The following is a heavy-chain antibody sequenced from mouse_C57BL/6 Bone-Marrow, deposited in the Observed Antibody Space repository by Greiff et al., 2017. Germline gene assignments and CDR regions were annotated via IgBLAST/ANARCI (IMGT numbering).Heavy chain of an antibody. CDR1: GYSFTSGYF. J-gene: IGHJ4*01. Sequence: EVQLKQSGPGLVKPSPSLSLSCSVSGYSFTSGYFWNWIRQLPGNLLECMGYIRYDGSNNYNQSLKNRTSITRDTSKNQSFLKLNTVTTEDTATYYCAKEGWLLRVDYGMGYWGQGTSVTVSA. D-gene: IGHD2-3*01. V-gene: IGHV3-6*01. CDR2: IRYDGSN. CDR3: AKEGWLLRVDYGMGY.